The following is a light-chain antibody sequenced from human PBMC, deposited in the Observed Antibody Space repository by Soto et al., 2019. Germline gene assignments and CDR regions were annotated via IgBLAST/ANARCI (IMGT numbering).Light chain of an antibody. V-gene: IGLV2-11*01. CDR3: CSYAGSYTYV. J-gene: IGLJ1*01. CDR2: DVS. Sequence: QSALTQPRPVSGSPGQSVTISCTGTSSDVGGYNYVSWYQQHPGKAPKLMIFDVSKRPSGVPDRFSGSKSANTASLTISGLQAEDEADYYCCSYAGSYTYVFGTGTKVTVL. CDR1: SSDVGGYNY.